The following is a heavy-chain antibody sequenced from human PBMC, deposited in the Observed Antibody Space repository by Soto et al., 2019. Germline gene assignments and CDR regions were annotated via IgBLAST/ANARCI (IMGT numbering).Heavy chain of an antibody. CDR2: INHSGST. D-gene: IGHD6-19*01. CDR1: CGSFSGYY. CDR3: ASLVAGTGFSYYYYYGMDV. Sequence: PSETLSLTCAVYCGSFSGYYWSWIRQPPGKGLEWIGEINHSGSTNYNPSLKSRVTISVDTSKNQFSLKLSSVTAADTAVYYCASLVAGTGFSYYYYYGMDVWGQGTTVTVSS. J-gene: IGHJ6*02. V-gene: IGHV4-34*01.